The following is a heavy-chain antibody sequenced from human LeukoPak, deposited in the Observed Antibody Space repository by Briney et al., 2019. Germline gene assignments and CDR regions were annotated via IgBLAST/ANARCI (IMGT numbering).Heavy chain of an antibody. CDR1: GLTFSRYA. D-gene: IGHD3-3*01. CDR2: ISSSGDST. V-gene: IGHV3-23*01. J-gene: IGHJ4*02. CDR3: AKGPITIFEVPKFDS. Sequence: SGGSLRLSCAASGLTFSRYAMSWVRQAPGKGLEWVSAISSSGDSTYYADSVKGRLTISRDNSKSTLYLQMNSLRAEDTAVYYCAKGPITIFEVPKFDSWGQGTLVTVSS.